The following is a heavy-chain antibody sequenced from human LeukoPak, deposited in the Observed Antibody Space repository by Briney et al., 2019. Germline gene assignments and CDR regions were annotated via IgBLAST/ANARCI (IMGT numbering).Heavy chain of an antibody. V-gene: IGHV1-46*01. D-gene: IGHD5-24*01. Sequence: ASVKVSCQASGYTFTSYYIHWVRQAPGQGLEWMGLINPGGDNTDYAQNFQGRVTMTRDTSTSTVYMGLSSLRSEDTAVYYCARIRDGYNDAYDIWSQGTMVTVS. CDR1: GYTFTSYY. CDR2: INPGGDNT. J-gene: IGHJ3*02. CDR3: ARIRDGYNDAYDI.